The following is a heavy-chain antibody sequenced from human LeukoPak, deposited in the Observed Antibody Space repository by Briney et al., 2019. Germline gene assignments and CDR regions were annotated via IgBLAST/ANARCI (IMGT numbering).Heavy chain of an antibody. D-gene: IGHD6-13*01. V-gene: IGHV3-43*02. CDR1: GFTFDDYA. CDR3: AKDIGYSSSWSYYYYGMDV. Sequence: PGRSLRLSCAASGFTFDDYAMHWARQAPGKGLEWVSLISGDGGSTYYADSVKGRFTISRGNSKNSLYLQMNSLRTEDTALYYCAKDIGYSSSWSYYYYGMDVWGQGTTVTVSS. J-gene: IGHJ6*02. CDR2: ISGDGGST.